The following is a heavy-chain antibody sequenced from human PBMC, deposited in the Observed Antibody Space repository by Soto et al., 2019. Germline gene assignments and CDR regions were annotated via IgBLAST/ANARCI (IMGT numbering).Heavy chain of an antibody. CDR2: IYPGDSDT. CDR1: GYSFTSYW. V-gene: IGHV5-51*01. D-gene: IGHD2-2*01. CDR3: ARHGASSTSPEGMDV. J-gene: IGHJ6*02. Sequence: PGESLKISCKGSGYSFTSYWIGWVRQMPGKGLEWMGIIYPGDSDTRYSPSFQGQVTISADKSISTAYLQWSSLKASDTAMHYCARHGASSTSPEGMDVWGQGTTVTVSS.